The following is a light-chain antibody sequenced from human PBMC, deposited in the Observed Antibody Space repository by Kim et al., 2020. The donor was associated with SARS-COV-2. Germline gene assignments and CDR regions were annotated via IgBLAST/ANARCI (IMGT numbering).Light chain of an antibody. Sequence: DIQMTQSPSSVSASVGDRVTIICRASQRINNWLVWYQQKPGKAPKLLIYAASTLQSGVPSRFSGSGSGTDFTLTISNLQPEDFATYYCQQDNSFPNTFGQGTRLEI. V-gene: IGKV1-12*01. CDR2: AAS. CDR1: QRINNW. CDR3: QQDNSFPNT. J-gene: IGKJ2*01.